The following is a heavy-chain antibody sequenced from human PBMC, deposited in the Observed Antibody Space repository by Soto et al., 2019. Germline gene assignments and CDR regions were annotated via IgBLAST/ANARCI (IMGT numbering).Heavy chain of an antibody. V-gene: IGHV3-30*18. D-gene: IGHD3-22*01. CDR1: GFTFSSYG. CDR3: AKGTYYYDSSGYNYPAPYYYYGMDV. CDR2: ISYDGSNK. J-gene: IGHJ6*02. Sequence: LRLSCAASGFTFSSYGIHWVRQARCKGLEWVAFISYDGSNKYYADSVKGRFTISRDNSKNTLYLQMNSLRAEDTAVYYCAKGTYYYDSSGYNYPAPYYYYGMDVWGQGTTVTVSS.